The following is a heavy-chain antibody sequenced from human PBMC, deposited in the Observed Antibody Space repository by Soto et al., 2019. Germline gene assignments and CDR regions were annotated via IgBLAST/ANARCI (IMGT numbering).Heavy chain of an antibody. Sequence: ASVKVSCKASGYTFTGYYMHWVRQAPGQGLEWMGWINPNSGGTNYAQKFQGWVTMTRDTSISTAYMELSRLRSDDTAVYYYARATRYSYGPPGLHDAFDIWGQGTMVTVSS. J-gene: IGHJ3*02. CDR3: ARATRYSYGPPGLHDAFDI. CDR1: GYTFTGYY. D-gene: IGHD5-18*01. V-gene: IGHV1-2*04. CDR2: INPNSGGT.